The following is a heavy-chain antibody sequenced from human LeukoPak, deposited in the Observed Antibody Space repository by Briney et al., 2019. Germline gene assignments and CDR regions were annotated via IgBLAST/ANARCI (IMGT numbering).Heavy chain of an antibody. D-gene: IGHD3-3*01. CDR3: AAGGGWDPSFGVVTHIDA. CDR2: IDNDGHGI. Sequence: GGSLRLSCAASGFTFSGYWMHWVRQGPEKGLELVSRIDNDGHGIIYAVSVKGRFTTSRDNAKNTLYLQMNSLRVEDTAVYYCAAGGGWDPSFGVVTHIDAWGKGTTVAVS. CDR1: GFTFSGYW. V-gene: IGHV3-74*01. J-gene: IGHJ6*03.